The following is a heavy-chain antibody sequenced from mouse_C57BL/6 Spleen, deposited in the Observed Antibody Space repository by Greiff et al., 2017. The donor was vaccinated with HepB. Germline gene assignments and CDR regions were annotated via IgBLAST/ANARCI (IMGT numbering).Heavy chain of an antibody. V-gene: IGHV1-26*01. Sequence: EVQLQQSGPELVKPGASVKISCKASGYTFTDYYMNWVKQSHGKSLEWIGDINPNNGGTSYNQKFKGKATLTVDKSSSTAYMELRSLTSEDSAVYYCARPRHWERGFAYWGQGTLVTVSA. J-gene: IGHJ3*01. CDR2: INPNNGGT. CDR1: GYTFTDYY. CDR3: ARPRHWERGFAY. D-gene: IGHD4-1*01.